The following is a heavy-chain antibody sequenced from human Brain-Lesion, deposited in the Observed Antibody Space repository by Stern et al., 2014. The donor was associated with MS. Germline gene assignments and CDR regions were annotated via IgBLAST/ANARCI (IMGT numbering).Heavy chain of an antibody. CDR2: IYYRGST. Sequence: QVQLVESGPGLVKPSETLSLTCPVSGGSISSSSYYWGWIRQPPGTGLEWLGSIYYRGSTYYNPSLKIRVTLSMATSTNHFPLWLSSVAAADTAVYFCAKLWLGELPESPFDYWGQGTLVTVSS. D-gene: IGHD3-10*01. CDR3: AKLWLGELPESPFDY. CDR1: GGSISSSSYY. V-gene: IGHV4-39*02. J-gene: IGHJ4*02.